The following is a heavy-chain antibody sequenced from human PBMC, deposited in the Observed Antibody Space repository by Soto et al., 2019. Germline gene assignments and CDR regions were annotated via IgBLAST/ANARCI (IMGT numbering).Heavy chain of an antibody. CDR1: GFAFKSYG. Sequence: QVQLVESGGGVVQPGTSLRLSCAASGFAFKSYGMHWVRQAPGKGLEWVAVIWFDGSQKYYTDSVKGIFIISRDNAKNTLSLQMNSLRVEDTAVYYCARSQGRFFGSGSYEGLDVWGKGTTVTVSS. CDR3: ARSQGRFFGSGSYEGLDV. J-gene: IGHJ6*04. V-gene: IGHV3-33*01. CDR2: IWFDGSQK. D-gene: IGHD3-10*01.